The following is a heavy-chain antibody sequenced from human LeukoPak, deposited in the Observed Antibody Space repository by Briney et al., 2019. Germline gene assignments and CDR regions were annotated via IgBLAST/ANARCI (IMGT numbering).Heavy chain of an antibody. CDR2: ISYDGSNK. Sequence: TGGSLRLSCAASGFTFSSYGMHWVRQAPGKGLEWVAVISYDGSNKYYADSAKGRFTISRDNSKNTLYLQMDSLRAEDTAVYYCAKDHGYYDSSGSIDYWGQGTLVTVSS. CDR3: AKDHGYYDSSGSIDY. D-gene: IGHD3-22*01. V-gene: IGHV3-30*18. J-gene: IGHJ4*02. CDR1: GFTFSSYG.